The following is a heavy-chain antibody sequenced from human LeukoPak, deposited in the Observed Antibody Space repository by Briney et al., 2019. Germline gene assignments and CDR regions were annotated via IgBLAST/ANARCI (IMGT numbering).Heavy chain of an antibody. CDR3: ARSITMIRGASLPIDY. CDR2: ISDSSSAI. CDR1: GFTFSSYT. J-gene: IGHJ4*02. D-gene: IGHD3-10*01. Sequence: PGGSLRLSCTASGFTFSSYTMNWVRQAPGKGLEWVSYISDSSSAIYYADSVKGRFTISRDNAKNSMYLQMNSLRDDDTAVYFCARSITMIRGASLPIDYRGQGTLVTVSS. V-gene: IGHV3-48*02.